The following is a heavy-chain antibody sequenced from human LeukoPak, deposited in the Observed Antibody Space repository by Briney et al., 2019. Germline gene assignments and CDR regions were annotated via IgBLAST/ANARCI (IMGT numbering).Heavy chain of an antibody. CDR2: INHSGST. Sequence: SETLSLTCAVYGGSFSGYYWSWIRQPPGKGLEWIGEINHSGSTNYNPSLKSRVTISVDTSKNQFSLKLSSVTAADTAVYYCARGRRGYSYGRYFDYWGQGTLVTVSS. CDR3: ARGRRGYSYGRYFDY. J-gene: IGHJ4*02. CDR1: GGSFSGYY. V-gene: IGHV4-34*01. D-gene: IGHD5-18*01.